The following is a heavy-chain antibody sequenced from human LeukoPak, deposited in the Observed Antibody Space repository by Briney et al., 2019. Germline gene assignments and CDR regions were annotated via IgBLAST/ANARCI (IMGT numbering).Heavy chain of an antibody. V-gene: IGHV3-23*01. D-gene: IGHD3-3*01. CDR3: AKVKGVTIFGVVPGAFDI. CDR1: GFTFSSYA. CDR2: ISGSGGST. J-gene: IGHJ3*02. Sequence: GGSLRLSCAASGFTFSSYAMSWVRQAPGKGLEWVSAISGSGGSTYYADSVKGRFTISRDNSKNTLCLQMNSLRAEDTAVYYCAKVKGVTIFGVVPGAFDIWGQGTMVTVSS.